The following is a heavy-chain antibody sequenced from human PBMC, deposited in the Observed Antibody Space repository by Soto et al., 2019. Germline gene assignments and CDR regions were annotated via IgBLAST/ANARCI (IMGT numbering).Heavy chain of an antibody. D-gene: IGHD3-10*02. J-gene: IGHJ4*02. V-gene: IGHV3-30*18. CDR2: ISNDGSNE. CDR3: AKGDVRGIIPSYFDF. Sequence: QVQLVESGGGVVQPGRSLRLSCEGSGFTFRWFGMNWVRQAPGKGLEWVARISNDGSNEYYVDSVKGRFTISRDNSKNTLYLQMDSLRAEDTAVFYCAKGDVRGIIPSYFDFWGLGTLVTVSS. CDR1: GFTFRWFG.